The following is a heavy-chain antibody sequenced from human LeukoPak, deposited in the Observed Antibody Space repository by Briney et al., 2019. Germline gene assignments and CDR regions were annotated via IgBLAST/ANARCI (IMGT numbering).Heavy chain of an antibody. CDR2: INHSGST. CDR3: ATKKNSGWYIDY. D-gene: IGHD6-19*01. CDR1: GGSFSGYY. V-gene: IGHV4-34*01. Sequence: SETLSLTCAVYGGSFSGYYWSWIRQPPGKGLEWIGEINHSGSTNYNPSLKSRVTISVDTSKNHFSLKLASVTAADTAVYYCATKKNSGWYIDYWGQGTQVTVSS. J-gene: IGHJ4*02.